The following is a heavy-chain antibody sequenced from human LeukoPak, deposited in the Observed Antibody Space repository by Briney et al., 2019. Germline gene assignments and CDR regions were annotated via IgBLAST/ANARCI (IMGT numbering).Heavy chain of an antibody. J-gene: IGHJ4*02. D-gene: IGHD3-3*01. CDR3: AKDGDFWSGYYFRRFDFDY. CDR2: IRYDGSNK. V-gene: IGHV3-30*02. CDR1: GFAFSSYG. Sequence: GGSLRLSCAASGFAFSSYGMHWVRQAPGKGLEWVAFIRYDGSNKYYADSVKGRFTISRDNSKNTLYLQMNSLRAEDTAVYYCAKDGDFWSGYYFRRFDFDYWGQGTLVTVSS.